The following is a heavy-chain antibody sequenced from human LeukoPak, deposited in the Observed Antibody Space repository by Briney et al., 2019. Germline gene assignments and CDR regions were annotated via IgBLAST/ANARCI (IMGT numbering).Heavy chain of an antibody. J-gene: IGHJ6*03. D-gene: IGHD4-23*01. CDR2: IYNSGSN. CDR1: GGSINGYYY. V-gene: IGHV4-59*12. Sequence: SETLSLTCTVSGGSINGYYYWSWIRQPPGKGLEWIAYIYNSGSNNYNPSLNRRVTMSVDTSKNQFSLKLSSVTAADTAMYYCAREVADYGGYYYYPYMDVWGKGTTVTISS. CDR3: AREVADYGGYYYYPYMDV.